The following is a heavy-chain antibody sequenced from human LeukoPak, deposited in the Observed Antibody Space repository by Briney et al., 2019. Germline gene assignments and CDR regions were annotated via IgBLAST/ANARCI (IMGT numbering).Heavy chain of an antibody. V-gene: IGHV3-53*01. Sequence: PGGSLRLSCAASGFTVSSNYMSWVRQAPGKGLEWVSVIYSGGSTYYADSVKGRFTISRDNSKNTLYLQMNSLRAEDTAVYYRARARWELLLLDYWGQGTLVTVSS. CDR3: ARARWELLLLDY. J-gene: IGHJ4*02. CDR2: IYSGGST. D-gene: IGHD1-26*01. CDR1: GFTVSSNY.